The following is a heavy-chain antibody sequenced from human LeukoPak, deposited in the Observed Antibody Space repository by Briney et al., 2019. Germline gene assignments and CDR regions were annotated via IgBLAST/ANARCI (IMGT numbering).Heavy chain of an antibody. CDR2: IIPILGIS. J-gene: IGHJ5*02. D-gene: IGHD2-21*02. Sequence: SGKCSCNASGGTFSSYAISWVRQAPGHGRGWMGRIIPILGISNYAQKFQGRLTIAQDKCRNTPYMELGSLRSEDTAVYYCARVPHCGGDCYYWFDPWGQGGMVSV. CDR3: ARVPHCGGDCYYWFDP. V-gene: IGHV1-69*04. CDR1: GGTFSSYA.